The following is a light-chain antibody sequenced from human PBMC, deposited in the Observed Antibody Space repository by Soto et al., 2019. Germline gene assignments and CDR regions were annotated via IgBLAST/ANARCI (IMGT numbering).Light chain of an antibody. J-gene: IGKJ1*01. CDR3: QQYSDSSGA. Sequence: DIQMTQSPSSVSASVGDRITITCRASQDIGTWLAWYQQKPGKAPKLLIFDTSTLESGVPSRFSGSGSGTDFTLTISSLQPDDFATYYCQQYSDSSGAFGQGTKV. CDR2: DTS. V-gene: IGKV1-5*01. CDR1: QDIGTW.